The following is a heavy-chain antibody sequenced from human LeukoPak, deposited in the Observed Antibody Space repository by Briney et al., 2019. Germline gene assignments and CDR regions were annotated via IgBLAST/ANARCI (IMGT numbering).Heavy chain of an antibody. V-gene: IGHV3-33*01. D-gene: IGHD6-13*01. CDR1: GFTFSSHG. J-gene: IGHJ4*02. CDR2: IWYDGSNE. CDR3: ARDIAARRFDY. Sequence: GGSLRLSWAASGFTFSSHGMHWVRQAPGKGLEWVAVIWYDGSNEYYADSVTGRFTISRDNSKNTLYLQMNSLRAEDTAVYYCARDIAARRFDYWGQGTLVTVSS.